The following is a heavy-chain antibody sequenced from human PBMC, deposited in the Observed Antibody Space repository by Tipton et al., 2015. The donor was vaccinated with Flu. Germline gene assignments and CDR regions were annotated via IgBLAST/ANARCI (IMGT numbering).Heavy chain of an antibody. J-gene: IGHJ6*03. CDR3: ARGRYSSSPGYYYYMDV. Sequence: SLRLSCAASGFTFSSYSMNWVRQAPGKGLEWVSYISSSSSTIYYADSVKGRFTISRDNAKNSLYLQMNSLRAEDTAVYYCARGRYSSSPGYYYYMDVWGKGTTVTVSS. D-gene: IGHD6-6*01. V-gene: IGHV3-48*04. CDR1: GFTFSSYS. CDR2: ISSSSSTI.